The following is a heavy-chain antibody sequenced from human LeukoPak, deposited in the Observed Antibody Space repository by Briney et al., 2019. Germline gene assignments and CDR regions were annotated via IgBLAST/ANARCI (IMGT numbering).Heavy chain of an antibody. Sequence: SETLSLTCAVYGGSFSSYYLTWIRQSPGKGLEWIADINHRGSASYNPSLKSRATISVDTSKNQFSLKLSSVTAADTAVYYCARDSMITFGGTHYMDVWGKGTTVTVSS. V-gene: IGHV4-34*01. CDR3: ARDSMITFGGTHYMDV. CDR2: INHRGSA. D-gene: IGHD3-16*01. J-gene: IGHJ6*03. CDR1: GGSFSSYY.